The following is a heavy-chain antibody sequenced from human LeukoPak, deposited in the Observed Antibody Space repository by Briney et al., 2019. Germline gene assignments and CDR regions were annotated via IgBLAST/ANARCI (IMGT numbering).Heavy chain of an antibody. CDR2: ISAYNGNT. D-gene: IGHD5-18*01. J-gene: IGHJ4*02. CDR3: ARARDTAMVTGY. CDR1: GYTFTSYG. V-gene: IGHV1-18*01. Sequence: ASVNVSCTASGYTFTSYGISWVRQAPGQGLEWMGWISAYNGNTNYAQKLQGRVTMTTDTSTSTAYMELRSLRSDDTAVYYCARARDTAMVTGYWGQGTLVTVSS.